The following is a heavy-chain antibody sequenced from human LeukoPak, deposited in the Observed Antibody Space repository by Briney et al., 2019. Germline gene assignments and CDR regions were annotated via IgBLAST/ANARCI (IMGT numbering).Heavy chain of an antibody. CDR2: VYTSGST. CDR1: SGSLSSSY. J-gene: IGHJ4*02. Sequence: SSETLSLTCTLSSGSLSSSYWSWIRQPAGKGLEWIGRVYTSGSTNYNPSLKSRVAMSVDTSKNQFSLKLSSVTAADTAVYYCARDVVAAAGTWDYWGQGTLVTVSS. V-gene: IGHV4-4*07. CDR3: ARDVVAAAGTWDY. D-gene: IGHD6-13*01.